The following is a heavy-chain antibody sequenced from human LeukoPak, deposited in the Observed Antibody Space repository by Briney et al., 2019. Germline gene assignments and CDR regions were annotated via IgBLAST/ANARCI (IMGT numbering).Heavy chain of an antibody. CDR2: ISWNSGYI. CDR1: GFTFDNYA. D-gene: IGHD6-19*01. V-gene: IGHV3-9*01. Sequence: PGGSLRLSCAASGFTFDNYAMHWVRQAPGKGLEWLSIISWNSGYIGYADSVKGRFTISRDNAKKSLDLQMNSLRAEDTAFYYCAKVRGTYSSGYFFVYWGQGTLVTVSS. J-gene: IGHJ4*02. CDR3: AKVRGTYSSGYFFVY.